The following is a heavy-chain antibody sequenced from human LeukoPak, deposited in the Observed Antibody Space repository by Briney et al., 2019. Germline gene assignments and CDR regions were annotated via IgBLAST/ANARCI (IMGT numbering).Heavy chain of an antibody. CDR1: GFTFSSYA. Sequence: PGGSLRLSCAASGFTFSSYAMHWVRQAPGKGLEWVAVISYDGSNKYYADSVKGRFTISRDNSKNTLYLQMNSLRAEDTAVYYCARDTLSSGAFDIWGQGTMVTVSS. CDR3: ARDTLSSGAFDI. J-gene: IGHJ3*02. V-gene: IGHV3-30-3*01. CDR2: ISYDGSNK. D-gene: IGHD6-6*01.